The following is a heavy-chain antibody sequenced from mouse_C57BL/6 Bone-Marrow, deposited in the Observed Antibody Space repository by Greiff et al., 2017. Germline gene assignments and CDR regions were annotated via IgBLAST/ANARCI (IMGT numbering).Heavy chain of an antibody. J-gene: IGHJ2*01. D-gene: IGHD4-1*01. V-gene: IGHV1-55*01. CDR1: GYTFTSYW. Sequence: QVQLQQSGAELVKPGASVKMSCKASGYTFTSYWITWVKQRPGQGLEWIGDIYPTSGRTNYNEKFKSKAILTVDTSSNTAYMQLSSLTSEDSAVFYWERPGPLGRSFDSGGKGTTLTVSS. CDR2: IYPTSGRT. CDR3: ERPGPLGRSFDS.